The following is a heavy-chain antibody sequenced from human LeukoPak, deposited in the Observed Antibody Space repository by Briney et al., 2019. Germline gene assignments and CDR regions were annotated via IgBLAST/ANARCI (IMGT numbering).Heavy chain of an antibody. J-gene: IGHJ6*03. CDR3: AREVRGTYYYYMDV. D-gene: IGHD3-10*01. V-gene: IGHV3-21*01. Sequence: PGGSLRLSCAASGFTFSSYWMSWVRQAPGKGLEWVSSISSSSSYIYYADSVKGRFTISRDNAKNSLYLQMNSLRAEDTAVYYCAREVRGTYYYYMDVWGKGTTVTVSS. CDR1: GFTFSSYW. CDR2: ISSSSSYI.